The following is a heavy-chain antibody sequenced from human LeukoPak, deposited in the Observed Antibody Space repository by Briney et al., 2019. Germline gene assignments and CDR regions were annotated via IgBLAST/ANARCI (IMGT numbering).Heavy chain of an antibody. CDR3: ASIGERYVQSEHYFHY. D-gene: IGHD3-3*01. V-gene: IGHV3-30*03. CDR1: GFTFSNYA. Sequence: GGSLRLSCAASGFTFSNYAMHWVRQAPGKGLEWVAIISYDESNKKYADSVKGRFTISRDNSKNTLYLQMNSLRAEDTAVYFCASIGERYVQSEHYFHYWGQGTLVTVSS. J-gene: IGHJ1*01. CDR2: ISYDESNK.